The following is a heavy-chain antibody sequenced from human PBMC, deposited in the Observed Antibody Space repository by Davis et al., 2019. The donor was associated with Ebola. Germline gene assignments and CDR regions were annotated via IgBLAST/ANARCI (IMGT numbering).Heavy chain of an antibody. CDR3: ARAQFPTTSDH. J-gene: IGHJ4*02. Sequence: AASVKVSCKASGYTFTSYGITWVRQAPGQGLEWMGWINPHNGNTNYAQNVQGRVTMTTDTSTSTAYMEVGILRSDDTAVYYCARAQFPTTSDHWGQGTLATVSS. V-gene: IGHV1-18*04. CDR1: GYTFTSYG. CDR2: INPHNGNT. D-gene: IGHD1-1*01.